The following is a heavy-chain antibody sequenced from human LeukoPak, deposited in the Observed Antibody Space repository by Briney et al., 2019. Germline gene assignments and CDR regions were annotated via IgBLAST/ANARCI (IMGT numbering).Heavy chain of an antibody. J-gene: IGHJ4*02. CDR2: MYSVGST. V-gene: IGHV3-66*01. Sequence: GGSLRLSCAASGFTISANFMSWVRQAPGKGLEWVSIMYSVGSTFYADSVKGRFTISRGPSKNSLDLQMDSLRVDDTAVYYCARDLSGYSYGFGGDLWGQGTLVTVSS. CDR3: ARDLSGYSYGFGGDL. CDR1: GFTISANF. D-gene: IGHD5-18*01.